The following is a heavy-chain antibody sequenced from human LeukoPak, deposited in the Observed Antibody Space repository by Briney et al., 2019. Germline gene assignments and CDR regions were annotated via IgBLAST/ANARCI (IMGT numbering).Heavy chain of an antibody. CDR3: ARDDGITIFGVVTGAWFDP. D-gene: IGHD3-3*01. J-gene: IGHJ5*02. V-gene: IGHV1-46*01. CDR1: GYTFTSYY. CDR2: INPSGGST. Sequence: ASVKVSCKASGYTFTSYYMHWVRQAPGQGLEWMGIINPSGGSTSYAQKFQGRVTMTRDTSTSTVYMELSSLRSEDTAVYYCARDDGITIFGVVTGAWFDPWGQGTLSPSPQ.